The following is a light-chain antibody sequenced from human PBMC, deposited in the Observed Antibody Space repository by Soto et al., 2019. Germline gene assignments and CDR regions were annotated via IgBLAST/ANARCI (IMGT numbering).Light chain of an antibody. CDR1: QSVSRSY. J-gene: IGKJ2*01. CDR3: QQYGSSLYT. V-gene: IGKV3-20*01. Sequence: EIVLTQSPGTLSLSPGERATLSCRASQSVSRSYLAWYQQKPGQAPRLLIYGASSRATGIQDRFSGSGSGTDFTLTISRLEPEDFAVYYCQQYGSSLYTFGQGTKLEIK. CDR2: GAS.